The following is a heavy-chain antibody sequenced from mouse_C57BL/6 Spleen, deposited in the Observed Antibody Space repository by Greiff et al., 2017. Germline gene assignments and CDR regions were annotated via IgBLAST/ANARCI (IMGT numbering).Heavy chain of an antibody. V-gene: IGHV1-52*01. CDR3: ARVYAMDY. J-gene: IGHJ4*01. CDR2: IDPSDSDT. Sequence: QVQLQQPGAELVRPGSSVKLSCKASGYTFTSYWMHWVKQRPIQGLEWIGNIDPSDSDTHYNQKFKDKATLTVDKSSSTAYMQLSSLTSEDSAVYYCARVYAMDYWGQGTSVTVSS. CDR1: GYTFTSYW.